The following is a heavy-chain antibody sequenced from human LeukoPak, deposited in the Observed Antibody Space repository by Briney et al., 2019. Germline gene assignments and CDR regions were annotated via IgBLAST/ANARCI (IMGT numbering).Heavy chain of an antibody. Sequence: SVKVSCKASGGTFSSYAISWVRQAPAQGLEWMGRIIPILGIANYAQKFQGRVTITADKSTSTAYMELSSLRSEDTAVYYCARGGGRDGYNFDYWGQGTLVTVSS. CDR2: IIPILGIA. D-gene: IGHD5-24*01. CDR1: GGTFSSYA. V-gene: IGHV1-69*04. CDR3: ARGGGRDGYNFDY. J-gene: IGHJ4*02.